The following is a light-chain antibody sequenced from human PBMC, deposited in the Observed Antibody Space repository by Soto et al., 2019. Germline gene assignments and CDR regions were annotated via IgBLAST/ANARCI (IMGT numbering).Light chain of an antibody. J-gene: IGKJ1*01. Sequence: EIVMTQSPATLSVSPGERATLSCRASQSVSSNLAWYQQKPGQAPSLLIYGASTRATGVPARFSGSGSGTESTLTIRSLKSEDFAVDYCQQYNDWWTFGQGTKLDIK. CDR1: QSVSSN. CDR2: GAS. V-gene: IGKV3-15*01. CDR3: QQYNDWWT.